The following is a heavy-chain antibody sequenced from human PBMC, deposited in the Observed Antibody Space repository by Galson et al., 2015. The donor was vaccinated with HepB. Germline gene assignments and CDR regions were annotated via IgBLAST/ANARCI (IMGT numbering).Heavy chain of an antibody. CDR1: GGAFSSYG. Sequence: SVKVSCKASGGAFSSYGISWVRQAPGQGLEWMARIIPILDIADYAQKFQGRVTIIADKSTSTAYMELSSLTSDDTAVYYCARDTQTTDSNAYYHNDAFDIWGQGTMVTVSS. CDR2: IIPILDIA. V-gene: IGHV1-69*04. J-gene: IGHJ3*02. D-gene: IGHD3-22*01. CDR3: ARDTQTTDSNAYYHNDAFDI.